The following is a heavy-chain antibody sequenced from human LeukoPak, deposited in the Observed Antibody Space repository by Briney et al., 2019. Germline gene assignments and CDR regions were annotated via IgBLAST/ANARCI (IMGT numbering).Heavy chain of an antibody. CDR3: AKDRRFLEWPNYYMDV. CDR1: GFTFSNYA. CDR2: LSGSGGTT. J-gene: IGHJ6*03. V-gene: IGHV3-23*01. D-gene: IGHD3-3*01. Sequence: PGGSLRLSCAASGFTFSNYAMSWVRQAPGKGLEWVSGLSGSGGTTNYADFVRGRFTISRDNSKNTLYLQMNSLKAEDTALYYCAKDRRFLEWPNYYMDVWGKGTTVTVSS.